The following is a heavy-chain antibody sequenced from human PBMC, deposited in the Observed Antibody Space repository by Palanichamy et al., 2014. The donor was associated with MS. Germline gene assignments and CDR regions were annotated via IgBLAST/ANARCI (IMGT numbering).Heavy chain of an antibody. CDR2: IHHSGGT. Sequence: QVQLQGSGPGLVQPSGTLSLTCGVFGDSIGSSDWWSWVRQSPGKGLEWIGEIHHSGGTNYNPSLKSRVTISVDRSKNQFSLNLRSVSAADTAIYYCARNGYYCIDYWGQGTLVTVSS. CDR1: GDSIGSSDW. CDR3: ARNGYYCIDY. J-gene: IGHJ4*02. V-gene: IGHV4-4*02. D-gene: IGHD3-22*01.